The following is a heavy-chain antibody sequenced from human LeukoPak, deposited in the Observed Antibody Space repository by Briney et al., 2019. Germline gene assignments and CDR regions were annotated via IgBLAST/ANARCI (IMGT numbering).Heavy chain of an antibody. V-gene: IGHV3-21*06. D-gene: IGHD3-22*01. CDR3: AKDLPPDSSGYYAGGAFDI. CDR1: GFTFSTFA. CDR2: ITGSGPYM. Sequence: GGSLRLSCAASGFTFSTFAMHWVRLSPGKGLEWVSSITGSGPYMLYADSVKHRFTISRDNTKNLLYLEMNSLRAEDTAVYYCAKDLPPDSSGYYAGGAFDIWGQGTMVTVSS. J-gene: IGHJ3*02.